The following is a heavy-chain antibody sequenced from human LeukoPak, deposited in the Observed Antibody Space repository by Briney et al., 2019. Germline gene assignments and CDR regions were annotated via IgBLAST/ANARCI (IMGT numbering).Heavy chain of an antibody. CDR1: GFTVSSHY. CDR3: ARGYDSGGYY. V-gene: IGHV3-66*01. CDR2: IYSGGAT. Sequence: GGSLRLSCAASGFTVSSHYMNWVRQAPGKGLEWVSIIYSGGATYYADSVKGRFTISRDKSKNTLYLQMNSLRAEDTAVYYCARGYDSGGYYWGQGTLVTVSS. J-gene: IGHJ4*02. D-gene: IGHD3-22*01.